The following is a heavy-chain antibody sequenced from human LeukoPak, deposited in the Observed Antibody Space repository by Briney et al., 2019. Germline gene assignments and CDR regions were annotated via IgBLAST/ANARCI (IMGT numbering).Heavy chain of an antibody. V-gene: IGHV3-64*01. Sequence: PGGSLRLSCAAPGFTFSNYAMHWVRQAPGKGLEYVSTITVGGGTYYASSVKGRFTISRDNSKSTLYLQMGSLRADDMAVYYCASLIVGTTGFDYWGQGTLVTVSS. CDR2: ITVGGGT. CDR1: GFTFSNYA. CDR3: ASLIVGTTGFDY. D-gene: IGHD1-26*01. J-gene: IGHJ4*02.